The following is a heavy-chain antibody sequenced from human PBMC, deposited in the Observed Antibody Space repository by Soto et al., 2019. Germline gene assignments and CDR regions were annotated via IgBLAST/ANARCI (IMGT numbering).Heavy chain of an antibody. CDR2: ISYDGSNK. J-gene: IGHJ3*02. Sequence: HPGGSLRLSCAASGFTFSSYAMHWVRQAPGKGLEWVAVISYDGSNKYYADSVKGRFTISRDNSKNTLYLQMNSLRAEDTAVYYCARGGAYCGGDCYSRAFDIWGQGTMVTVSS. D-gene: IGHD2-21*02. V-gene: IGHV3-30-3*01. CDR1: GFTFSSYA. CDR3: ARGGAYCGGDCYSRAFDI.